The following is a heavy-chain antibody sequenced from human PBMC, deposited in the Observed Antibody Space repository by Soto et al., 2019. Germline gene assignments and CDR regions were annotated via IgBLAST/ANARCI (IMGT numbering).Heavy chain of an antibody. J-gene: IGHJ6*02. CDR1: GGTFSSYA. CDR2: IIPIFGTA. V-gene: IGHV1-69*13. CDR3: ASGSYCSSTSCYGGYYYYYGMGV. D-gene: IGHD2-2*01. Sequence: SVKVSCKASGGTFSSYAISWERQAPGQGLEWMGGIIPIFGTANYAQKFQGRVTITADESTSTAYMELSSLRSEDTAEYYCASGSYCSSTSCYGGYYYYYGMGVWGQGTTVTVCS.